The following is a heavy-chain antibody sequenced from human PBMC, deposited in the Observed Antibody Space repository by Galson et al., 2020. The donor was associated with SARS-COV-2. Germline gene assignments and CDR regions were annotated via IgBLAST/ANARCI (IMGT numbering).Heavy chain of an antibody. CDR2: ISYDGSNK. Sequence: GGSLRLSCAASGFTFSSYAMHWVRQAPGKGLEWVAVISYDGSNKYYADSVKGRFTISRDNSKNTLYLQMNSLRAEDTAVYYCARDRATYYDFWSGYYTGLGDYYYYYYMDVWGKGTTVTVSS. J-gene: IGHJ6*03. D-gene: IGHD3-3*01. CDR1: GFTFSSYA. V-gene: IGHV3-30*04. CDR3: ARDRATYYDFWSGYYTGLGDYYYYYYMDV.